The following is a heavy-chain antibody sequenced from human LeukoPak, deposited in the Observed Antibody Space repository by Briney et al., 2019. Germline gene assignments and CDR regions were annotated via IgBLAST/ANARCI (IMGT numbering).Heavy chain of an antibody. CDR1: GFTFGDYA. J-gene: IGHJ4*02. CDR2: IRSKAYGGTT. CDR3: TRDVAYYDFWSGYHDY. D-gene: IGHD3-3*01. Sequence: GGSLRLSCTASGFTFGDYAMSWVRDAPGKGLEWVGFIRSKAYGGTTECAASVKGRFTISRDDSKSIAYLQMNSLKTEDTAVYYCTRDVAYYDFWSGYHDYWGQGTLVTVSS. V-gene: IGHV3-49*04.